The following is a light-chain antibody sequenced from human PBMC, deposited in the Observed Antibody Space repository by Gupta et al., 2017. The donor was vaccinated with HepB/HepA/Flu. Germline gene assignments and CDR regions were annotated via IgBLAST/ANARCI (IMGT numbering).Light chain of an antibody. V-gene: IGLV2-14*01. CDR3: SSFTRSNTVL. CDR1: SSDVGGYNY. Sequence: QSALTQPASVSGSPGQSITISCTGTSSDVGGYNYVSWYQQHPGKAPKRMMYDVSDRPSGVSNRFSGSKSGNTASLTISVLQAEDEADYYCSSFTRSNTVLFGGGTKLTGL. CDR2: DVS. J-gene: IGLJ2*01.